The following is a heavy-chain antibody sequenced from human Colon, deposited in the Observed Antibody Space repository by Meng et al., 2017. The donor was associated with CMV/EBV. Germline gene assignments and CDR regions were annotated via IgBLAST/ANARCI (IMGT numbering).Heavy chain of an antibody. V-gene: IGHV3-30-3*01. CDR1: RLTFSTYA. Sequence: GESLKISCVVSRLTFSTYAMHWVRQAPGKGLEWVALISYDGSIKYYVDSVKGRFTISRDNSKNTLSLQMNSLRADDTAVYYCVRVGDYPGGYFDYWGLGTLVTVSS. CDR2: ISYDGSIK. J-gene: IGHJ4*02. CDR3: VRVGDYPGGYFDY. D-gene: IGHD4-17*01.